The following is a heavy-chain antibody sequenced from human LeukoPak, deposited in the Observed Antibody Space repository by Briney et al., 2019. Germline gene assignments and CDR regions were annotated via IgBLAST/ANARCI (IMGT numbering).Heavy chain of an antibody. CDR2: IHYSGSS. CDR1: GDSTSNFY. V-gene: IGHV4-59*03. Sequence: SETLSLTCTVSGDSTSNFYWIWIRQSPGKGLEWIRNIHYSGSSVYNPSLKSRVTISIDTSRRQFFLKLNSVTAADTAVYFCALAPNSNWFDFWGPGTLVTVSS. CDR3: ALAPNSNWFDF. J-gene: IGHJ5*01. D-gene: IGHD2-8*01.